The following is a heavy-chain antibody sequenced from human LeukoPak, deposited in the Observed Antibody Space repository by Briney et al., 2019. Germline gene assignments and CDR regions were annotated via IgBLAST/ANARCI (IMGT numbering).Heavy chain of an antibody. D-gene: IGHD6-13*01. J-gene: IGHJ4*02. CDR3: ARDPNSSSWYYLDY. V-gene: IGHV4-34*01. CDR1: GGSFSGYY. CDR2: INHSGST. Sequence: PSETLSLTCAVYGGSFSGYYWSWIRQPPGKGLEWIGEINHSGSTNYNPSLKSRVTISVDTSKNQFSLKLSSVTAADTAVYYCARDPNSSSWYYLDYWGQGTLVTVSS.